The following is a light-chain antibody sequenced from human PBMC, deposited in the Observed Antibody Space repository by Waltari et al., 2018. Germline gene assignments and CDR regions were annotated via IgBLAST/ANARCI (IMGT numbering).Light chain of an antibody. V-gene: IGKV1-39*01. Sequence: DIQLTQSPSSLSASEGDRVTITCRASQNIRSYLNWYQQSPGKAPNLLIYGASSLQSGIPSRFSGSGYGTDFTLTISSLQPEDFTTYYCQQGHTAPLTFGGGTKLEIK. CDR2: GAS. CDR3: QQGHTAPLT. J-gene: IGKJ4*01. CDR1: QNIRSY.